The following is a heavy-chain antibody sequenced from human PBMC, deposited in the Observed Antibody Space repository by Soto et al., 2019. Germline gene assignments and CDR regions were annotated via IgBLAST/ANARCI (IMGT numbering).Heavy chain of an antibody. D-gene: IGHD3-3*01. Sequence: SETLSLTCAVSGGSISSSNWWSWVRQPPGKGLEWIGEIYHSGSTNYNPSLKSRVTISVDKSKNQFSLKLSSVTAADTAVYYCARRYYDFWSGYPAYNWFDPWGQGTLVTVSS. CDR2: IYHSGST. J-gene: IGHJ5*02. CDR3: ARRYYDFWSGYPAYNWFDP. CDR1: GGSISSSNW. V-gene: IGHV4-4*02.